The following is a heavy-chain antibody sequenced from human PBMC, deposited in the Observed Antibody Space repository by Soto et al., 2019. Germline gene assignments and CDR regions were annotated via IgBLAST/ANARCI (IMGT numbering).Heavy chain of an antibody. CDR2: IGTAGDT. D-gene: IGHD3-10*01. CDR3: ASARGYYYGMDV. J-gene: IGHJ6*02. CDR1: GFTFSSYD. V-gene: IGHV3-13*01. Sequence: GGSLRLSCAASGFTFSSYDMHWVRQATGKGLEWVSAIGTAGDTYYPGSVKGRFTISRENAKNSLYLQMNSLRAEDTAVYYRASARGYYYGMDVWGQGTTVTVSS.